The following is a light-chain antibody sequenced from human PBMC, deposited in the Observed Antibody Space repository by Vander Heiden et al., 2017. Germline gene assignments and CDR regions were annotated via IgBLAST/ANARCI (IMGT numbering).Light chain of an antibody. CDR3: QKYYRTPLT. CDR2: WAY. CDR1: QSVLYSSNNKND. J-gene: IGKJ4*01. Sequence: DIVMTQSPDSLAVSLRERATINCKSSQSVLYSSNNKNDLAWYQQKQGEPPKRLIYWAYTRESGVPDRFSGGGSGTDFTLTSSSLQAEEVAVYYCQKYYRTPLTFGGGTKVEIK. V-gene: IGKV4-1*01.